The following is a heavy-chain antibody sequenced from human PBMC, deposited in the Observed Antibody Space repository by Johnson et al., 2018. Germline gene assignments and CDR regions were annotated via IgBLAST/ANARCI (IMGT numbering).Heavy chain of an antibody. CDR1: GFTFSSNW. V-gene: IGHV3-7*01. CDR2: INQDGSEK. Sequence: VQLVESGGGLVQPGGSLRLSCAAYGFTFSSNWMTWVRQAPGKGLEWVANINQDGSEKYYVASVKGRFTISRDNAKNSLYLQMNSLRAEDTAVYYCARELNGAFDIWGQGTMVTVSS. J-gene: IGHJ3*02. CDR3: ARELNGAFDI.